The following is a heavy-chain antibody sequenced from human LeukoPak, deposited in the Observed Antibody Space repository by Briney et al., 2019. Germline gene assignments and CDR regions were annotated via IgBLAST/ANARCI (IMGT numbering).Heavy chain of an antibody. CDR2: IWYDGSNK. D-gene: IGHD1-14*01. J-gene: IGHJ4*02. V-gene: IGHV3-33*01. CDR3: ARNQRYFDY. CDR1: GFTFSSYG. Sequence: PGGSLRHSCSESGFTFSSYGMHWVRQAPGKGLEWVAVIWYDGSNKFYADSVKGRFTISRDNSKNTLYLQMNSLRAEDTAVYYCARNQRYFDYWVQGTLVTVSS.